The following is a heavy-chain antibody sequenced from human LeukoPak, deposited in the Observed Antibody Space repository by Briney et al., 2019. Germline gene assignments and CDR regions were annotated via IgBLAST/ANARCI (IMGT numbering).Heavy chain of an antibody. CDR2: IYYSGST. D-gene: IGHD6-13*01. J-gene: IGHJ4*02. CDR1: GGSITSYY. Sequence: PSETLSLTCTVSGGSITSYYWSWIRQPPGKGLEWIGYIYYSGSTNYNPSLKSRVTISVDTSKNQFSLKLSSVTAADTAVYYCARLTGIAAAGDYWGQVTLVTVSS. CDR3: ARLTGIAAAGDY. V-gene: IGHV4-59*08.